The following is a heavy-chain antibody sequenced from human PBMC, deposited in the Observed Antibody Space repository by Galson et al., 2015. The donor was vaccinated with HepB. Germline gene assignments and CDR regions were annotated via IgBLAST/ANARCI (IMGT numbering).Heavy chain of an antibody. J-gene: IGHJ4*02. D-gene: IGHD5-24*01. CDR3: ARGRFAMAPDY. CDR2: MNPNNGNT. V-gene: IGHV1-8*01. Sequence: SVKVSCKASGSTFTSYDINWVRQATGQGLEWVGWMNPNNGNTGYAQKFQGRVTMTRNTSIRTAYMELSSLRSEDSAVYYCARGRFAMAPDYWGQGTLVTVSS. CDR1: GSTFTSYD.